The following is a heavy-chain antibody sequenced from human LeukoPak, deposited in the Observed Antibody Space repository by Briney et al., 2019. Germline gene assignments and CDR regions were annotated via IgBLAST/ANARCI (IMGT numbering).Heavy chain of an antibody. CDR3: AKDAAAAGTRFDY. J-gene: IGHJ4*02. V-gene: IGHV3-43D*03. D-gene: IGHD6-13*01. CDR1: GFTFDDYA. Sequence: PGGSLRLSCAASGFTFDDYAMHWVRQAPGKGLEWVSLISWDGGSTYYADSVKGRFTISRDNSKNSLYLQMNSLRAEDTALYHYAKDAAAAGTRFDYWGQGTLVTVSS. CDR2: ISWDGGST.